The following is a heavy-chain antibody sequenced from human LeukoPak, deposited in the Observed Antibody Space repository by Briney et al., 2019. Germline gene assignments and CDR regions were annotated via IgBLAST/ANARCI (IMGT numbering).Heavy chain of an antibody. J-gene: IGHJ5*02. CDR1: GGSISSYY. CDR3: ARRGDSGSYNWFDP. Sequence: SETLSLTCTVSGGSISSYYWSWIRQPPGKGLEWIGYIYYSGSTNYNPSLKSRVTISVDTSKNQFSLKLSSVTAADTAVYYCARRGDSGSYNWFDPWGQGTLVTVSS. V-gene: IGHV4-59*12. CDR2: IYYSGST. D-gene: IGHD3-10*01.